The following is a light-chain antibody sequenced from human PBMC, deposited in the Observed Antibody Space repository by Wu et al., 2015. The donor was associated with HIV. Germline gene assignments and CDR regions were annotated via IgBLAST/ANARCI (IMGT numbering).Light chain of an antibody. CDR3: QQRSNWPRT. CDR2: AAS. J-gene: IGKJ1*01. CDR1: QGIRND. Sequence: AIQMTQSPSSLSASVGDRVTITCRASQGIRNDLGWYQQKPGKAPKLLIYAASSLQSGVPSRFSGSGSGTDFTLTISSLEPEDFAVYYCQQRSNWPRTFGQGTKVEIK. V-gene: IGKV1-6*01.